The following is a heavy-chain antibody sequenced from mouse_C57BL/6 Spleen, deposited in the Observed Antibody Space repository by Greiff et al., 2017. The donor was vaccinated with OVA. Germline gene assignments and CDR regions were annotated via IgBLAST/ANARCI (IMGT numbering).Heavy chain of an antibody. CDR3: AREDGNNAMDY. Sequence: QVQLKQPGAELVKPGASVKMSCKASGYTFTSYWITWVKQRPGQGLEWIGDIYPGSGSTNYNEKFKSKATLTVDTSSSTAYMQLSSLTSEDSAVYYCAREDGNNAMDYWGQGTSVTVSS. J-gene: IGHJ4*01. V-gene: IGHV1-55*01. D-gene: IGHD2-1*01. CDR2: IYPGSGST. CDR1: GYTFTSYW.